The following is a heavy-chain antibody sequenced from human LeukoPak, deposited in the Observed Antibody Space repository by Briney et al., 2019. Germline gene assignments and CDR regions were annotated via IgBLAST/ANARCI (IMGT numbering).Heavy chain of an antibody. CDR3: ARQTTLSRGWYFDL. D-gene: IGHD4-17*01. CDR2: IYPGDSNT. J-gene: IGHJ2*01. Sequence: GGSLQISCKGSGSTFTSDWIGWVRQMPGKGLEWRGIIYPGDSNTKYSPCFQGQVTISADKSFTTAYLQWASLKAADSAMYYCARQTTLSRGWYFDLWGLGTLVTVSS. CDR1: GSTFTSDW. V-gene: IGHV5-51*01.